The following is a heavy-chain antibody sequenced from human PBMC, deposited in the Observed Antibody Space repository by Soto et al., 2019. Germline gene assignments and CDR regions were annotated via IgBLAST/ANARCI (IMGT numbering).Heavy chain of an antibody. J-gene: IGHJ6*03. CDR2: INSDGSST. Sequence: PGGSLRLSCAASGFTFSSYWMHWVRQAPGKGLVWVSRINSDGSSTSYADSVKGRFTISRDNAKNTLYLQMNSLRAEDTAVYYCARGRYDFWSGFYYYYMDVWGKGTTVTVSS. CDR3: ARGRYDFWSGFYYYYMDV. CDR1: GFTFSSYW. D-gene: IGHD3-3*01. V-gene: IGHV3-74*01.